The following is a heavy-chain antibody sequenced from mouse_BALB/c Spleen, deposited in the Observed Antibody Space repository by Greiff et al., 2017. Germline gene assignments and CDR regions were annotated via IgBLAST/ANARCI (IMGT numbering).Heavy chain of an antibody. CDR3: ARPYGSSYGFAY. D-gene: IGHD1-1*01. Sequence: VKLVESGAELARPGASVKLSCKASGYTFTSYWMQWVKQRPGQGLEWIGAIYPGDGDTRYTQKFKGKATLTADKSSSTAYMQLSSLASEDSAVYYCARPYGSSYGFAYWGQGTLVTVSA. V-gene: IGHV1-87*01. CDR2: IYPGDGDT. CDR1: GYTFTSYW. J-gene: IGHJ3*01.